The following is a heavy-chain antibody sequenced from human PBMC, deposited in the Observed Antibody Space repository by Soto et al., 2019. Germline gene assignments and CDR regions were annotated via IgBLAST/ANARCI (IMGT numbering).Heavy chain of an antibody. D-gene: IGHD2-8*01. V-gene: IGHV3-7*01. J-gene: IGHJ4*02. CDR3: ARENTGLGVR. CDR2: IKQDGSEK. CDR1: GFTFSIDW. Sequence: EVQLVESGGDLVQPGGSLRLSCAAFGFTFSIDWMNWLRQAPGKGLEWVANIKQDGSEKYYVDSVKGRFTISRDNAKNSLYLQMNSLRAEDTAVYYCARENTGLGVRWGQGTLVTDSS.